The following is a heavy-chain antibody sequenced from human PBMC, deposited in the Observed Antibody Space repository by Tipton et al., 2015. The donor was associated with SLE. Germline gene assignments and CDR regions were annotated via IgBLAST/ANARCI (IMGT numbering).Heavy chain of an antibody. CDR2: IKEDGSET. V-gene: IGHV3-7*01. J-gene: IGHJ6*02. CDR3: VRGLRDTVGMDV. Sequence: SLRLSCAASGFIFSNDWMTWVRLAPGKGLEWGANIKEDGSETYYEDSVKGRFTISRYNAKESLYLHMNSLRAEDTAVYYCVRGLRDTVGMDVWGQGTTVTVSS. CDR1: GFIFSNDW. D-gene: IGHD5-18*01.